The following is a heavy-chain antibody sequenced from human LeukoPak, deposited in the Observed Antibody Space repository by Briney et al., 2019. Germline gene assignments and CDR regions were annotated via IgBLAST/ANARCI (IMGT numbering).Heavy chain of an antibody. V-gene: IGHV1-69*13. CDR3: ARAYCSSTSCYYYYGMDV. CDR2: IIPIFGTA. Sequence: SVKVSCKASGGAFSSYAISWVRQAPGQGLEWMGGIIPIFGTANYAQKFQGRVTITADESTSTAYMELSSLRSEDTAVYYCARAYCSSTSCYYYYGMDVWGQGTTVTVSS. J-gene: IGHJ6*02. CDR1: GGAFSSYA. D-gene: IGHD2-2*01.